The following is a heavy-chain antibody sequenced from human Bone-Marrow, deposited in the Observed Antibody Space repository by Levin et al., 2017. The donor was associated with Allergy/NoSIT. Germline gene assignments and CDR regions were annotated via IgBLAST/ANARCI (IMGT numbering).Heavy chain of an antibody. J-gene: IGHJ4*02. Sequence: SETLSLTCTVSGGSISSSSYYWGWIRQPPGKGLEWIGRSYYSGSTYYNPSLKSRVTISVDTSKNQFSLKLSSVTAADTAVYYCARIMITFGEIFDYWGQGTLVTVSS. V-gene: IGHV4-39*01. CDR3: ARIMITFGEIFDY. D-gene: IGHD3-16*01. CDR2: SYYSGST. CDR1: GGSISSSSYY.